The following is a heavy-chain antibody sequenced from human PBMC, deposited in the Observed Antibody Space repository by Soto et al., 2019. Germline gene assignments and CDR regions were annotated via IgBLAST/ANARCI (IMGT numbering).Heavy chain of an antibody. V-gene: IGHV3-11*01. CDR3: AKGYVWGSYRPSMDV. Sequence: QGQLGESGGGLAKPGGSLRLSCAASGFTFNDYYMRWIRQAPGKGLEWVSYISSSGTTIYYADSVKGRFTISRDNARNSLFLQMSSLRAEDTAVYYCAKGYVWGSYRPSMDVWGHGTTVIVSS. CDR1: GFTFNDYY. J-gene: IGHJ6*02. D-gene: IGHD3-16*02. CDR2: ISSSGTTI.